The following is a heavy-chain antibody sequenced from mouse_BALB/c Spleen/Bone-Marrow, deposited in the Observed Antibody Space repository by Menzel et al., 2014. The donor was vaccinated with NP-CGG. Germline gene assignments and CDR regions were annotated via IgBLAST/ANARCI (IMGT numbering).Heavy chain of an antibody. CDR1: GYTFTSYW. Sequence: VQLQQSAAQLVRPGASVKLSCKASGYTFTSYWMNWVKQRPEQGLEWIGRIDPYDSETHYNQNFRDKAILTVDKSSRIAFMQLSSLTSEDSAVYYCARSPDTYPSMDYWGQGTSVTVSS. J-gene: IGHJ4*01. CDR3: ARSPDTYPSMDY. CDR2: IDPYDSET. V-gene: IGHV1-52*01.